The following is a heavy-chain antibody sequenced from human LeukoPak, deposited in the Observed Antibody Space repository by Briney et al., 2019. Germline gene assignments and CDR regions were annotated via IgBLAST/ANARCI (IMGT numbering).Heavy chain of an antibody. CDR3: ISDSEARSGGHY. D-gene: IGHD3-10*01. J-gene: IGHJ4*02. CDR2: INRDGGIT. Sequence: PGGSLRLSCAASGFKFSNYWMHWVREVPGKGLAWVSRINRDGGITTYADSVKGRFTISRDNAKNMLYLQLNSLRAEDTAGYYCISDSEARSGGHYWGQGPLVTVSS. CDR1: GFKFSNYW. V-gene: IGHV3-74*03.